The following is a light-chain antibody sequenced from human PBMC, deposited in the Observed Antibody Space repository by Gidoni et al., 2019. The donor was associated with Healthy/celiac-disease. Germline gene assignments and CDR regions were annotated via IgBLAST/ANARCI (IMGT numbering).Light chain of an antibody. J-gene: IGKJ5*01. CDR3: QQYNNWPIT. CDR1: QSVSSN. Sequence: EIVMTQSPATLSVSPWERATLSCRASQSVSSNLAWYQQKPGQAPRLIIYGASTRATGIPARFSGIGSGTEFTLTISSLQSEDFAVYYCQQYNNWPITFGQGTRLEIK. CDR2: GAS. V-gene: IGKV3-15*01.